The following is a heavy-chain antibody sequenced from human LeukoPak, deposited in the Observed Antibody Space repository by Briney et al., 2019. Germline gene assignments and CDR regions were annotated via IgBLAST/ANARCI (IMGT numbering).Heavy chain of an antibody. J-gene: IGHJ5*02. Sequence: GSLRLSCAASGFTFSSYSMNWVRQAPGKGLEWVSYISSRSSTIYYADSVKGRFTISRDNSKNTLYLQMNSLRAEDTAVYYCAKTYCSSTSCKPNWFDPWGQGTLVTVSS. CDR3: AKTYCSSTSCKPNWFDP. CDR1: GFTFSSYS. V-gene: IGHV3-48*01. D-gene: IGHD2-2*01. CDR2: ISSRSSTI.